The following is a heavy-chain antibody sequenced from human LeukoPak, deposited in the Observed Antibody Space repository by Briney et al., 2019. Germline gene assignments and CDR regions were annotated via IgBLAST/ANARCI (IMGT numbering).Heavy chain of an antibody. Sequence: PGRSLRLSCAASGFTFDDYAMHWVRQAPGKGLEWASGISWNSGSIGCADSVKGRFTISRDNSKNTLYLQMNSLRAEDTAVYYCARAREDFWSGYGYYYYGMDVWGQGTTVTVSS. J-gene: IGHJ6*02. CDR2: ISWNSGSI. D-gene: IGHD3-3*01. CDR1: GFTFDDYA. CDR3: ARAREDFWSGYGYYYYGMDV. V-gene: IGHV3-9*01.